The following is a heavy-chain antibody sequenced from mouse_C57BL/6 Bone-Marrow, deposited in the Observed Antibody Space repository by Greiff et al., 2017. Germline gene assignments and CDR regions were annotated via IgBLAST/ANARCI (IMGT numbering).Heavy chain of an antibody. V-gene: IGHV5-4*01. CDR2: ISDGGSYT. D-gene: IGHD1-1*01. J-gene: IGHJ4*01. CDR3: ARERPTVVAKDAMDY. CDR1: GFTFSSYA. Sequence: EVQLVESGGGLVKPGGSLKLSCAASGFTFSSYAMSWVRPTPEKRLEWVATISDGGSYTYYPDNVKGRFTISRDNAKNNLYLQLSHLKSEDTAMYYWARERPTVVAKDAMDYWGQGTSVTVSS.